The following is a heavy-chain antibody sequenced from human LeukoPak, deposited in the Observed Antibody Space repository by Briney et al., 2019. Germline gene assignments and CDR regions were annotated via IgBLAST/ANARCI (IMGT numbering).Heavy chain of an antibody. J-gene: IGHJ3*02. CDR1: GLTFDDYA. CDR2: ISWNSGSI. Sequence: GGSLRLSCAASGLTFDDYAMHWVRQAPGKGLEWVSGISWNSGSIGYADSVKGRFTISRDNAKNSLYLQMNSLRAEDMALYYCAKDGTYYYDSSGYYGDAFDIWGQGTMVTVSS. D-gene: IGHD3-22*01. CDR3: AKDGTYYYDSSGYYGDAFDI. V-gene: IGHV3-9*03.